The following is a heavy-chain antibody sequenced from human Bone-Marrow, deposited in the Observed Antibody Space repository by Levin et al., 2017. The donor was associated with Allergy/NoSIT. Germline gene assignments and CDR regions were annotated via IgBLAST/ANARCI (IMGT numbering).Heavy chain of an antibody. V-gene: IGHV3-74*01. Sequence: GESLKISCAASGFTFSSYWMHWVRQAPGKGLVWVSRINSDGSSTSYADSVKGRFTISRDNAKNTLYLQMNSLRAEDTAVYYCARNPPKNWFDPWGQGTLVTVSS. J-gene: IGHJ5*02. CDR2: INSDGSST. CDR3: ARNPPKNWFDP. CDR1: GFTFSSYW.